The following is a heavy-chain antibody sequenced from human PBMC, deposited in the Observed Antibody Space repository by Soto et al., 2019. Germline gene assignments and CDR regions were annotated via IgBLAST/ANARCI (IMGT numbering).Heavy chain of an antibody. D-gene: IGHD3-22*01. J-gene: IGHJ4*02. CDR3: AKDNYYDSSGYTSGFDY. CDR2: ISWNSGSI. V-gene: IGHV3-9*01. Sequence: GGPLRLSCAASGFTCDDYAMHWVRQAPGKGLEWVSGISWNSGSIGYADSVKGRFTISRDNAKNSLYLQMNSLRAEDTALYYCAKDNYYDSSGYTSGFDYWGQGTLVTVSS. CDR1: GFTCDDYA.